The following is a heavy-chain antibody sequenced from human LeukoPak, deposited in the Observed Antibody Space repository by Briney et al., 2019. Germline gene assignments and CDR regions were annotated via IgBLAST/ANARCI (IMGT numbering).Heavy chain of an antibody. CDR3: ARGPSGRGVINGYWFDP. J-gene: IGHJ5*02. CDR2: MNPNSGNT. D-gene: IGHD3-10*01. Sequence: ASVKVSCKASGYTFTSYDINWVRQATGQGLEWMGWMNPNSGNTGYAQKFQGRVTMTRNTSISTAYMELSSLRSEDTAVYYCARGPSGRGVINGYWFDPWGQGTLVTVPS. CDR1: GYTFTSYD. V-gene: IGHV1-8*01.